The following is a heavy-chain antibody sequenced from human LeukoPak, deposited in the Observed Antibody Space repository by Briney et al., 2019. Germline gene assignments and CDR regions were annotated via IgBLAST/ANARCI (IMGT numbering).Heavy chain of an antibody. D-gene: IGHD2-2*01. J-gene: IGHJ4*02. CDR3: ARRYCSSSSCYYFDY. CDR1: VYTFTGYY. V-gene: IGHV1-2*02. Sequence: ASVKVSCKASVYTFTGYYMHWVRQPPGQGLEWMGWINPSTGGTNYAQNFQGRVTMTRDTSISTAYMELSRLRPDDTAVYYCARRYCSSSSCYYFDYWGQGTLVTVPS. CDR2: INPSTGGT.